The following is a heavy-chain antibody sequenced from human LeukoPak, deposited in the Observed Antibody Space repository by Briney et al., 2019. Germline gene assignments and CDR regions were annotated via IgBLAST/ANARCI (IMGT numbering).Heavy chain of an antibody. V-gene: IGHV1-8*01. CDR1: GYTFTSYD. CDR3: ARGDCSSTSCYAGYYYGMDV. D-gene: IGHD2-2*01. J-gene: IGHJ6*02. CDR2: MNPNSGNT. Sequence: ASVNVSCTASGYTFTSYDINWVRQATGQGLEWMGWMNPNSGNTGYAQKFQGRVTMTRNTSISTAYMELSRLRSDDTAVYYCARGDCSSTSCYAGYYYGMDVWGQGTTVTVSS.